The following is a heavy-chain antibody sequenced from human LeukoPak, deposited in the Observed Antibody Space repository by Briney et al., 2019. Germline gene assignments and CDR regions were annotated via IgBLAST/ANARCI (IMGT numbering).Heavy chain of an antibody. V-gene: IGHV4-34*01. Sequence: ASETLSLTCAVYGGSFSGYYWSWLRQPPGKGLEWIGEINHSGSTNYNPSLKSRVTISVDTSKNQFSLKLSSVTAADTAVYYCARGGIIAAHDYWGQGTLVTVSS. J-gene: IGHJ4*02. D-gene: IGHD6-13*01. CDR2: INHSGST. CDR3: ARGGIIAAHDY. CDR1: GGSFSGYY.